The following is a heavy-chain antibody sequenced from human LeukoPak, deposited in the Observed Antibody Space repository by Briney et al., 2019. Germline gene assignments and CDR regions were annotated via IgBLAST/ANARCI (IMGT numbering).Heavy chain of an antibody. CDR3: ARDNTYGSGTKD. CDR2: TSYDGIHK. J-gene: IGHJ4*02. CDR1: GFTFSSYA. D-gene: IGHD3-10*01. Sequence: PGGSLRLSCAVSGFTFSSYAMSWVRQAPGKGLEWVAVTSYDGIHKYYADSVKGRFTISRDTAKNTLYLQMNSLRPEDSAVYYRARDNTYGSGTKDWGQGTLVTVSS. V-gene: IGHV3-30-3*01.